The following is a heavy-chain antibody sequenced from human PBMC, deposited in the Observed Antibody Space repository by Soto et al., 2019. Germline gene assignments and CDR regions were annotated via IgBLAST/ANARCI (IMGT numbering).Heavy chain of an antibody. CDR3: ARLVGLKYFDP. V-gene: IGHV4-4*07. D-gene: IGHD2-15*01. J-gene: IGHJ5*02. CDR1: GGSISSYY. CDR2: IYAGVTT. Sequence: SETLSLTCSVSGGSISSYYWTWIRQPAGRGLEWIGRIYAGVTTNYNPTLKSRVTMSVDRSKNQFSLRLSSVTAADTAVYYCARLVGLKYFDPWGQGTLVTVSS.